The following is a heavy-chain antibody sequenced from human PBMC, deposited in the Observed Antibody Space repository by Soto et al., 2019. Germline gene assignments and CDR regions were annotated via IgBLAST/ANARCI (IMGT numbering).Heavy chain of an antibody. CDR2: IIPIFGTA. CDR3: ASISYYYGSGSSFDY. Sequence: QVQLVQSGAEVKKPGSSVKVSCKASGGTFSSYAISWVRQAPGQGLEWMGGIIPIFGTANYAQKFQGRVTITADESTSTAYLELSSLRSEDRSVYYCASISYYYGSGSSFDYWGQGTLVTVSS. CDR1: GGTFSSYA. J-gene: IGHJ4*02. V-gene: IGHV1-69*01. D-gene: IGHD3-10*01.